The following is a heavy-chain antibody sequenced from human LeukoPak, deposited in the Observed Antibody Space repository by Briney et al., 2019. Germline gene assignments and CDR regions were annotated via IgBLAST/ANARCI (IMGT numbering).Heavy chain of an antibody. V-gene: IGHV1-18*01. Sequence: VASVKVSCKASGYTFTSYGISWVRQAPGQGLEWMGWISAYNGNTNYAQKLQGRVTMTTDTSTSTAYMELRSLRSDDTAVYYCARTARNELNYYDSSGYYFDYWGQGTLVTVSS. CDR1: GYTFTSYG. CDR2: ISAYNGNT. CDR3: ARTARNELNYYDSSGYYFDY. J-gene: IGHJ4*02. D-gene: IGHD3-22*01.